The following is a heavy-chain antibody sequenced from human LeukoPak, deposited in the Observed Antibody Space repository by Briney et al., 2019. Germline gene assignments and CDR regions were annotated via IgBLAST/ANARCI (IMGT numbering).Heavy chain of an antibody. CDR2: IIPIFGTA. CDR1: GGTFSSYA. J-gene: IGHJ4*02. CDR3: ARSSSYDFWSGYDYYFDY. Sequence: VASVKVSCKASGGTFSSYAISWVRQAPGQGLEWMGGIIPIFGTANYAQKFQGRVTITADESTSTAYMELSSLRSEDTAVYYCARSSSYDFWSGYDYYFDYWGQGTLVTVSS. V-gene: IGHV1-69*13. D-gene: IGHD3-3*01.